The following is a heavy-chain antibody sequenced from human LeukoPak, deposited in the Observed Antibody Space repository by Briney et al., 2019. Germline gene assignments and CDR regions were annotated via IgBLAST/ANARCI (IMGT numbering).Heavy chain of an antibody. CDR1: GDSVSSNSAA. Sequence: SQTLSLTCAISGDSVSSNSAAWNWIRQSPSRGLEWLGRTYYRSKWFNDYAVSVKGRITINPDTSKNQFSQQLNSVTHEDTAVYYCASNYYDSSGYYYTDYWGQGTLVTVSS. CDR2: TYYRSKWFN. V-gene: IGHV6-1*01. D-gene: IGHD3-22*01. J-gene: IGHJ4*02. CDR3: ASNYYDSSGYYYTDY.